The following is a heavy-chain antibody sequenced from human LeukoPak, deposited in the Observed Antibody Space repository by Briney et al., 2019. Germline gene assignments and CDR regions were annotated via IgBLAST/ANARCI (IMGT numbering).Heavy chain of an antibody. CDR1: GGSISSGSYY. Sequence: SETLSLTCTVSGGSISSGSYYWTWIRQTAGKGPEWIGRIFTRGSTNYNPSLKSRVTISLDTSKNQFSLKLSSVTAADTAVYYCASQLCAFDIWGQGTMVTVSS. V-gene: IGHV4-61*02. J-gene: IGHJ3*02. CDR2: IFTRGST. CDR3: ASQLCAFDI. D-gene: IGHD2-2*01.